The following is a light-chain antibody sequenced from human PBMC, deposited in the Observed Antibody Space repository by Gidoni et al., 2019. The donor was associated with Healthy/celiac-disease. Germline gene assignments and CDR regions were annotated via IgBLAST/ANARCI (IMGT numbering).Light chain of an antibody. J-gene: IGKJ2*01. CDR3: QQYYSTPQYT. CDR2: DAS. V-gene: IGKV1-NL1*01. CDR1: QGISNS. Sequence: DIQMTQSPSSLSASVGDRVTSTCRASQGISNSLAWYQQKPGKAPKLLLYDASRLENGVPSRFSGSGSGTDYTLTISSLQPEDFATYYCQQYYSTPQYTFGQGTKLEIK.